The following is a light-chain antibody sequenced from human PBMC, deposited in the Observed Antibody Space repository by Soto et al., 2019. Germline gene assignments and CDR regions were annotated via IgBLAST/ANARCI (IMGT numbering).Light chain of an antibody. CDR3: QQYNNWPLT. Sequence: EKVMTQSPVTLSVSPGERVTLSCRASQSVFSNLAWYQQKPGQAPRLLIYEASTRATGIPARFSGSGSGTDFTLTINSLQSEDFAVYYCQQYNNWPLTFGGGTKVEI. CDR2: EAS. J-gene: IGKJ4*01. V-gene: IGKV3-15*01. CDR1: QSVFSN.